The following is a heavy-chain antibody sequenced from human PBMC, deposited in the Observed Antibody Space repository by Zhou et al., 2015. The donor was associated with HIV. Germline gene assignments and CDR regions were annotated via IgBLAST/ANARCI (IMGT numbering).Heavy chain of an antibody. V-gene: IGHV1-69*01. Sequence: QVQLVQSGAEVKKPGSSVKVSCKASGGTFSSYAISWVRQAPGQGLEWMGGIIPIFGTANYAQKFQGRVTITADESTSTAYMELSSLRSEDTAVYYCASQLTPGYSSGWVPGWFDPWGQGTLVTVSS. CDR1: GGTFSSYA. J-gene: IGHJ5*02. CDR2: IIPIFGTA. CDR3: ASQLTPGYSSGWVPGWFDP. D-gene: IGHD6-19*01.